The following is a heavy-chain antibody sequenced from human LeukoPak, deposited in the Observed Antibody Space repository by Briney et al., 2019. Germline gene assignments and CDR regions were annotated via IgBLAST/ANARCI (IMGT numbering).Heavy chain of an antibody. CDR3: ARRADSSGSYFGTWDNWFDP. D-gene: IGHD1-26*01. CDR1: GGSISSYY. V-gene: IGHV4-59*08. Sequence: PSETLSLTCTVSGGSISSYYWSWIRQPPGKGLEWIGYIYYSGSTNYNPSLKSRVTISVGTSKNQFSLKLSSVTAADTAVYYCARRADSSGSYFGTWDNWFDPWGQGTLVTVSS. CDR2: IYYSGST. J-gene: IGHJ5*02.